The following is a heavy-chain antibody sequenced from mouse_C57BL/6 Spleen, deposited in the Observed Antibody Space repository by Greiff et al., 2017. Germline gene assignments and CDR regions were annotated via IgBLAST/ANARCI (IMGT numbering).Heavy chain of an antibody. J-gene: IGHJ3*01. Sequence: EVKLQESGTVLARPGASVKMSCKTSGYTFTSYWMHWVKQRPGQGLEWIGAIYPGNSDTSYNQKFKGKAKLTAVTSASTAYMELSSLTNEDSAVYYCTRRSLGSNYEGAWFAYWGQGTLVTVSA. V-gene: IGHV1-5*01. CDR3: TRRSLGSNYEGAWFAY. D-gene: IGHD2-5*01. CDR1: GYTFTSYW. CDR2: IYPGNSDT.